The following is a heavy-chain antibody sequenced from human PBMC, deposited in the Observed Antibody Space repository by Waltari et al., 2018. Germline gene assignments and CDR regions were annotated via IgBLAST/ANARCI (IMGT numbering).Heavy chain of an antibody. J-gene: IGHJ3*02. CDR3: ARGGPNYASAFDI. CDR1: GGSISSYY. Sequence: QVQLQESGPGLVKPSETLSLTCTVPGGSISSYYWSWIRQPPGKGLEWIGYIYYSGSTNYNPSLKSRVTISVDTSKNQFSLKRSSVTAADTAVYYCARGGPNYASAFDIWGQGTMVTVSS. CDR2: IYYSGST. V-gene: IGHV4-59*01. D-gene: IGHD3-16*01.